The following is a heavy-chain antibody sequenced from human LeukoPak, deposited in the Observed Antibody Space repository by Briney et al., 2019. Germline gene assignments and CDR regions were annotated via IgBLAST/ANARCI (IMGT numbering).Heavy chain of an antibody. CDR2: IYFSGAT. J-gene: IGHJ4*02. V-gene: IGHV4-59*01. CDR3: ARVVTTFGVINYFDW. D-gene: IGHD3-3*01. CDR1: DGXISSYY. Sequence: SETLSLTCTVSDGXISSYYWTWIRQPPGKGLEWIGYIYFSGATNYNTSLKSRGTISRDKSKNKVSLKLSSVTAADTAVFFCARVVTTFGVINYFDWWGQGTLVTVSS.